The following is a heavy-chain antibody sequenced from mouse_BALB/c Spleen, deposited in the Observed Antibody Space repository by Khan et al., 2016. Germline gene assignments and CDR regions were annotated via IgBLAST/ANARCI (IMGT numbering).Heavy chain of an antibody. D-gene: IGHD2-3*01. CDR1: GDSITSGF. CDR2: ISYSGST. J-gene: IGHJ4*01. CDR3: ARIYDEFYYAVDD. V-gene: IGHV3-8*02. Sequence: EVQLQESGPSLVKPSQTLSLTCSVTGDSITSGFWNWIRKFPGNKLEYMGYISYSGSTYYNPSLQSRLSITRDTSTDQYYLQMNTVTTEDTATYYCARIYDEFYYAVDDWGQGTAVNVSS.